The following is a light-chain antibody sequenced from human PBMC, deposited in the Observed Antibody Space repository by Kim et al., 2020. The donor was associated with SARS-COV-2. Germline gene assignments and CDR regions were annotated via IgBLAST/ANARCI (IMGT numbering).Light chain of an antibody. CDR1: QSVSSS. V-gene: IGKV3-15*01. Sequence: VSPGERATLSCRASQSVSSSLAWYQHKPGQAPRLLIYDAFTRATGVPARFSGSGSGTEFTLTISSLQSEDFAVYYCQRYNNWPWAFGQGTKVDIK. CDR2: DAF. CDR3: QRYNNWPWA. J-gene: IGKJ1*01.